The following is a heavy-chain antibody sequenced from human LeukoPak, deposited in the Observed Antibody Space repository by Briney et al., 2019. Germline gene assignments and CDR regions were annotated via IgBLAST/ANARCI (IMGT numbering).Heavy chain of an antibody. Sequence: GRSLRLSCAASEFTLDDYAMHWVPQVPGKGLEWGSGISWNSGAMGYADSVRGRFTISRDNTKNSLFLQMNSLRPEDTAFYYCAKGYSSGWYGDWFDPWGQGTLVTVSS. J-gene: IGHJ5*02. CDR1: EFTLDDYA. V-gene: IGHV3-9*01. CDR3: AKGYSSGWYGDWFDP. CDR2: ISWNSGAM. D-gene: IGHD6-19*01.